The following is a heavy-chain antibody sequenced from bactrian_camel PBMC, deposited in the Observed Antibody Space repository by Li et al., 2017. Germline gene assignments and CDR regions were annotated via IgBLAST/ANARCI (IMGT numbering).Heavy chain of an antibody. V-gene: IGHV3S53*01. Sequence: HVQLVESGGGSVQAGESLRLSCEVSGSIDGTNCIGWFRQSPGKEREGVARIDSDGSTKYTDSVKGRFTISTDNAKNTLYLQLNSLKTEDTAMYYCSADTGSDYGQTNRRPDFGYWGQGTQVTVSS. CDR2: IDSDGST. CDR3: SADTGSDYGQTNRRPDFGY. J-gene: IGHJ6*01. D-gene: IGHD3*01. CDR1: GSIDGTNC.